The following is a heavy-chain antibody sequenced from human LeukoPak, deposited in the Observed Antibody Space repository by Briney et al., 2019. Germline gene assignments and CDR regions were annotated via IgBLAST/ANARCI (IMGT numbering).Heavy chain of an antibody. J-gene: IGHJ4*02. V-gene: IGHV3-74*01. CDR2: NNSDWSNT. CDR3: ARVREDYVFDY. D-gene: IGHD3-16*01. Sequence: GDSVRLFCGACGFTFRRYWMHWVRQAPGKGLVWVSRNNSDWSNTNYADSMKGRFTISRDNAKNALYLQKNSLRAEDTAVYYCARVREDYVFDYWGQGTLVTVSS. CDR1: GFTFRRYW.